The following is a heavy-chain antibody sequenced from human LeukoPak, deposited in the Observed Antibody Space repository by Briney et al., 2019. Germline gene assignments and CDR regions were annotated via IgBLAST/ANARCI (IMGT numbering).Heavy chain of an antibody. J-gene: IGHJ6*02. Sequence: PGGSLRLSCAASGFTFSSYSMNWVRQAPGKGLEWVPSISSSSSYIYYADSVKGRFTIPRDNAKNSLYLQMNSLRAEDTAVYYCARAFQNYDILTGYYSAHHSGMDVWGQGATVTVSS. D-gene: IGHD3-9*01. V-gene: IGHV3-21*01. CDR2: ISSSSSYI. CDR1: GFTFSSYS. CDR3: ARAFQNYDILTGYYSAHHSGMDV.